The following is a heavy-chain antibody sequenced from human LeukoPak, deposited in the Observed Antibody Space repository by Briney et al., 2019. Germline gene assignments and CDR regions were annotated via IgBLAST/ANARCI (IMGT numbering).Heavy chain of an antibody. J-gene: IGHJ4*02. CDR2: ICTSGSA. D-gene: IGHD6-19*01. CDR1: GGSISSGSYY. CDR3: ARDADIAVAGAFDY. Sequence: PSQTLSLTCTVSGGSISSGSYYWSWIRQPAGKGLEWIGRICTSGSANYNPSLKSRVTISVDTSKNQFSLKLSSVTAADTAVYYCARDADIAVAGAFDYWGQGTLVTVSS. V-gene: IGHV4-61*02.